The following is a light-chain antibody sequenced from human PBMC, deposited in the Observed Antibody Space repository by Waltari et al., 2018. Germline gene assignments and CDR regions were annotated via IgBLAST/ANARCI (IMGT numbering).Light chain of an antibody. CDR2: LSS. CDR3: QQTNSFPVT. Sequence: QMTQSPSSVSASVGDRVTITCRASQDIRSWLAWYQQRPGKAPQLLIYLSSTLQSGVPSRFSGSGSGTDFTLTISSLQPEDFATYFCQQTNSFPVTFGGGTRVEI. CDR1: QDIRSW. J-gene: IGKJ4*01. V-gene: IGKV1-12*01.